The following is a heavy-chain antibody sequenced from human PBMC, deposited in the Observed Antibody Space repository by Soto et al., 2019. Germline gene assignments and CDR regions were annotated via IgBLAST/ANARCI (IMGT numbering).Heavy chain of an antibody. CDR2: INPSGGST. Sequence: ASVKVSCKASGYTFTSYYMHWVRQAPGQGLEWMGIINPSGGSTSYAQKFQGRVTMTRDTSTSTVYMELSSLRSEDTAVYYCARAHYDYVWGSYRYAPNYFDYWGQGTLVTVSS. V-gene: IGHV1-46*01. CDR3: ARAHYDYVWGSYRYAPNYFDY. CDR1: GYTFTSYY. D-gene: IGHD3-16*02. J-gene: IGHJ4*02.